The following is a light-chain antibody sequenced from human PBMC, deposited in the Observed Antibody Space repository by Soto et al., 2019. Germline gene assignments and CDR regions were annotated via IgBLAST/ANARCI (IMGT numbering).Light chain of an antibody. CDR1: SSDVGRYNY. Sequence: QSALTQPASVSGSPGQSITISCTGTSSDVGRYNYVFWYQQHPGKAPKLMIYDVSNRASGVSNRFSGSKSGNTASLTISGLQTEDEADYYCTSYTSSDTYVFGTGTKLTVL. CDR3: TSYTSSDTYV. V-gene: IGLV2-14*01. CDR2: DVS. J-gene: IGLJ1*01.